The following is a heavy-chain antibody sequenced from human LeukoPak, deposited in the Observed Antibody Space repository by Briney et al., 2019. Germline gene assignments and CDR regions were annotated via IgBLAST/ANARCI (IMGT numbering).Heavy chain of an antibody. Sequence: SGTLSLTCAVSGGSISSSNWWSWVRQPPGKGLEWIGEIYHSGSTNYNPSLKSRVTISVDKSKNQFSLKLSSVTAADTAVYYCARALLNYYDSSGYRPYLVGSWFDPWGQGTLVTVSS. D-gene: IGHD3-22*01. J-gene: IGHJ5*02. CDR2: IYHSGST. V-gene: IGHV4-4*02. CDR3: ARALLNYYDSSGYRPYLVGSWFDP. CDR1: GGSISSSNW.